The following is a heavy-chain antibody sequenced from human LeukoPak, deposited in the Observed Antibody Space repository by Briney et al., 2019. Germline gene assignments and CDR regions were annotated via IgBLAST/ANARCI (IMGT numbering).Heavy chain of an antibody. CDR2: ISGSGGST. V-gene: IGHV3-23*01. J-gene: IGHJ5*02. D-gene: IGHD4-17*01. Sequence: PGRSLRLSCAASGFTFSSYAMSWVRQAPGKGLEWVSAISGSGGSTYYADSVKGRFTISRDNSKNTLYLQMNSLRAEDTAVYYCAKDGGVYGDLYNWFDPWGQGTLVTVSS. CDR3: AKDGGVYGDLYNWFDP. CDR1: GFTFSSYA.